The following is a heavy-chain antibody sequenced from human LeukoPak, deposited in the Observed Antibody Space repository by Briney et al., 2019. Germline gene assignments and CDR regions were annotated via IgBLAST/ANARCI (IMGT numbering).Heavy chain of an antibody. CDR1: EFTFSNYW. V-gene: IGHV3-74*01. D-gene: IGHD4-11*01. Sequence: PGGSLRLSCAASEFTFSNYWMHWVRQAPGKGLVWVSWITGDGSSTRYADSVKGRFTISRDNAKNTLYLQVNSLRAEDTAVYYCAREITVTTFNWFDPWGQGTLVTVSS. J-gene: IGHJ5*02. CDR2: ITGDGSST. CDR3: AREITVTTFNWFDP.